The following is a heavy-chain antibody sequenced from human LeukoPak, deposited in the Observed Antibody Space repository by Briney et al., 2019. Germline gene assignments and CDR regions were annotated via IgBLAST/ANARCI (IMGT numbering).Heavy chain of an antibody. D-gene: IGHD3-10*01. CDR3: ARSQFYGSGSYQGRWFDP. Sequence: PSETLSLTCTVSGGSISSYYWSWIRQPAGKGLEWIGRIYTSGSTNYNPSLKSRVNISVDTSKNQFSLKLTSVTAADTAVYYCARSQFYGSGSYQGRWFDPWGQGTLVTVSS. CDR1: GGSISSYY. V-gene: IGHV4-4*07. J-gene: IGHJ5*02. CDR2: IYTSGST.